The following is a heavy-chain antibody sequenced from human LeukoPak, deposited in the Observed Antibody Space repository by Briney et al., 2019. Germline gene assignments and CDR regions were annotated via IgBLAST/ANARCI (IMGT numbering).Heavy chain of an antibody. V-gene: IGHV3-7*03. D-gene: IGHD3-16*01. CDR1: GFIVSGDF. CDR2: INHNGNVN. Sequence: GGSLRLSCAASGFIVSGDFMSWVRQAPGKGLEWVASINHNGNVNYYVDSVKGRFTISRDNAKNSLYLQMSNLRAEDTAVYFCARGGGLDVWGQGATVTVSS. J-gene: IGHJ6*02. CDR3: ARGGGLDV.